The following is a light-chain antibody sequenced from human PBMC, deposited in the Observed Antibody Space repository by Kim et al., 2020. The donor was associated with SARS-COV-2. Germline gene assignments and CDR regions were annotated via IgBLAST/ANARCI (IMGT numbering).Light chain of an antibody. Sequence: GQPVHISCTGTSRHVGGYNYVSWYQQHPGKAPNLMIYEVGKRPSGVPDRFSGSKSGNTASLTVSGLQAEDGADYYCSSYASNIAWVFGGGTQLTVL. V-gene: IGLV2-8*01. CDR1: SRHVGGYNY. CDR3: SSYASNIAWV. CDR2: EVG. J-gene: IGLJ3*02.